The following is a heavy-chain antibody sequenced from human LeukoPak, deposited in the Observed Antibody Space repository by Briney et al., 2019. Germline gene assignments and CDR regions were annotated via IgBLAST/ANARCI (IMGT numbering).Heavy chain of an antibody. CDR1: GFTFSSYA. Sequence: GGSLRLSCAASGFTFSSYAMSWVRQAPGKGLEWVSAISGSGGSTYYADSVKGRFTISRDNSKNTLYMQMNSLRAEDTAVYYCAKDQWDSGYVYFDYWGQGTLVTVSS. CDR2: ISGSGGST. D-gene: IGHD5-12*01. V-gene: IGHV3-23*01. CDR3: AKDQWDSGYVYFDY. J-gene: IGHJ4*02.